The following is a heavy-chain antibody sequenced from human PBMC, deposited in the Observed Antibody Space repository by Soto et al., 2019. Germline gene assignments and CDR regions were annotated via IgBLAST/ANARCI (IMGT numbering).Heavy chain of an antibody. CDR3: ARDYDILTGYYTYYYGMDV. CDR1: GYSFMRYG. D-gene: IGHD3-9*01. V-gene: IGHV1-18*01. J-gene: IGHJ6*02. CDR2: ISTYNSNE. Sequence: QVPLVQSGGEEKKPGASVKVSCKASGYSFMRYGISWVRQAPGQGLEWMGWISTYNSNEKYAQKFQGRVTLTIDTSTNTAYMELRSLTPDDTAVYYCARDYDILTGYYTYYYGMDVWGQGTTVTVSS.